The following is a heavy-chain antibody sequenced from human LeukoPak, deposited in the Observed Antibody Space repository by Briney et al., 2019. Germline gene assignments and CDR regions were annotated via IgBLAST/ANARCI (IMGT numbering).Heavy chain of an antibody. CDR2: INPNSGGT. J-gene: IGHJ4*02. CDR1: GYTFTGYY. CDR3: ARAIPQYYDLWSPFDY. V-gene: IGHV1-2*02. Sequence: VASVKVSCKASGYTFTGYYMHWVRQAPGQGLEWMGWINPNSGGTNYAQKFQGRVTMTRDTSISTAYMELSRLRSDDTAVYYCARAIPQYYDLWSPFDYWGQGTLVTVSS. D-gene: IGHD3-3*01.